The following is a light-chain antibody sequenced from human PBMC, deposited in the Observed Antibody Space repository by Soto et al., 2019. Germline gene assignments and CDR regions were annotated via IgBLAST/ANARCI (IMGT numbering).Light chain of an antibody. Sequence: RTLSLSPLQRPTLSCRASQSVNSRLAWYQQKPGQTPRLLIYGASTRATGIPARFSGSGSGTDFTLTISRLEPEDFAVYYCQQYGSSGTFGQGTKVDIK. V-gene: IGKV3-20*01. CDR3: QQYGSSGT. CDR1: QSVNSR. CDR2: GAS. J-gene: IGKJ1*01.